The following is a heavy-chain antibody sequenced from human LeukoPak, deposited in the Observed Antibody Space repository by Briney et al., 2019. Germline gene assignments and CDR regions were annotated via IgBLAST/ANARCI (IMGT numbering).Heavy chain of an antibody. CDR1: GYTFTDYY. J-gene: IGHJ5*01. Sequence: ATLKISCKVSGYTFTDYYMHWVQQAPGKGLEWIGPVDPEDGETIYADKLKGRVTITADTSTDTAYMELSSLRSEDTAVYYFASDRIVVECNNGVWFDYWGQGTLVTVSS. CDR2: VDPEDGET. V-gene: IGHV1-69-2*01. D-gene: IGHD2-8*01. CDR3: ASDRIVVECNNGVWFDY.